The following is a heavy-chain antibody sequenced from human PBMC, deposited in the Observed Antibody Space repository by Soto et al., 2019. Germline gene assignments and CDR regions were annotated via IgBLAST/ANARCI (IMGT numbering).Heavy chain of an antibody. Sequence: SVKVSCKASGGTFSSYAISWVRQAPGQGLEWMGGIIPIFGTANYAQKFQGRVTITADKSTSTAYMELSSLRSEDTAVYYCARGFTLGYCSGGSCFPRGFDYWGQGTLVTVSS. CDR3: ARGFTLGYCSGGSCFPRGFDY. CDR1: GGTFSSYA. CDR2: IIPIFGTA. J-gene: IGHJ4*02. D-gene: IGHD2-15*01. V-gene: IGHV1-69*06.